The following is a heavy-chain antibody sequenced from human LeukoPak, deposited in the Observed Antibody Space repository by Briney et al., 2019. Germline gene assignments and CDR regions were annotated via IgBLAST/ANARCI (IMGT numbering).Heavy chain of an antibody. V-gene: IGHV1-46*03. CDR3: ARSRGITIFGVVIPQPLDV. Sequence: ASVKVSCKASGYTFTSYYMHWVRQAPGQGLEWMGIINPSGGSTSYAQKFQGRVTITRDTSTSTVYMELSSLRSEDTAVYYCARSRGITIFGVVIPQPLDVWGKGTTVTVSS. D-gene: IGHD3-3*01. CDR1: GYTFTSYY. J-gene: IGHJ6*04. CDR2: INPSGGST.